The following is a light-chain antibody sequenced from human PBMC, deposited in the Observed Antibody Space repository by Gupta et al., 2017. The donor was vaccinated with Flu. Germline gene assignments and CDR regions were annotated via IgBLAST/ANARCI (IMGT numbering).Light chain of an antibody. Sequence: QSALTQPASVSGSPGQSITISCTGTSNDVGGYSYVSWYQQRPGKAPKLMIYEVTNRPSGVSNRFSGSKSGNTASLTISGRQAEDEADYYCRSYASSTTPVFGGGTELTVL. CDR3: RSYASSTTPV. CDR2: EVT. CDR1: SNDVGGYSY. V-gene: IGLV2-14*01. J-gene: IGLJ3*02.